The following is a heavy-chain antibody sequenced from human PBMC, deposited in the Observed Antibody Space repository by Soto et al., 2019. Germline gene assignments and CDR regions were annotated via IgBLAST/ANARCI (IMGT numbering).Heavy chain of an antibody. CDR3: ARKNKFSGSGSYYKRWFDP. CDR2: INHSGST. CDR1: GGSFSGYY. D-gene: IGHD3-10*01. V-gene: IGHV4-34*01. J-gene: IGHJ5*02. Sequence: PSETLSLTCAVYGGSFSGYYWSWIRQPPGKGLEWIGEINHSGSTNYNPSLKSRVTISVDTSKNQFSLKLSSVTAADTAVYYCARKNKFSGSGSYYKRWFDPWGQGTLLNVSS.